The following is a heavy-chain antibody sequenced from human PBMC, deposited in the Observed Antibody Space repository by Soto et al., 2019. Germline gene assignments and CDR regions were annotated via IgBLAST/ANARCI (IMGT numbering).Heavy chain of an antibody. Sequence: PSETLSLTCTVSGGSISSYYWSWIRQPPGKGLEWIGYIYYSGSTNYNPSLKSRVTISVDTSKNQFSLKLSSVTAADTAVYYCARTPSGWYYDSSGHFDYWGQGTLVT. V-gene: IGHV4-59*01. CDR1: GGSISSYY. D-gene: IGHD3-22*01. J-gene: IGHJ4*02. CDR3: ARTPSGWYYDSSGHFDY. CDR2: IYYSGST.